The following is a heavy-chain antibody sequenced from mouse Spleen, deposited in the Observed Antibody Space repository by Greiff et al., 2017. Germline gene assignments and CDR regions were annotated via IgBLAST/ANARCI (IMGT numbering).Heavy chain of an antibody. CDR3: AASTMVTRGYYFDY. D-gene: IGHD2-2*01. CDR1: GYTFTSYW. CDR2: IHPNSGST. J-gene: IGHJ2*01. Sequence: QVQLKEPGAELVKPGASVKLSCKASGYTFTSYWMHWVKQRPGQGLEWIGMIHPNSGSTNYNEKFKSKATLTVDKSSSTAYMQLSSLTSEDSAVYYCAASTMVTRGYYFDYWGQGTTLTVSS. V-gene: IGHV1-64*01.